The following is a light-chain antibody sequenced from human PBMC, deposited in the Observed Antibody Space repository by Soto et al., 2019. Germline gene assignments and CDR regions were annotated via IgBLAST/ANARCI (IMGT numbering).Light chain of an antibody. J-gene: IGKJ4*01. CDR2: AAS. CDR3: QQLNSYPFLT. Sequence: DIQLTQSPSFLSASVGDRATITCRASQGISSYLAWSQQKPGKAPKLQIYAASTLQSGVPSRFSCRGSGTEFTLTISSLQPKDFATYYCQQLNSYPFLTFGGGNKVEIK. V-gene: IGKV1-9*01. CDR1: QGISSY.